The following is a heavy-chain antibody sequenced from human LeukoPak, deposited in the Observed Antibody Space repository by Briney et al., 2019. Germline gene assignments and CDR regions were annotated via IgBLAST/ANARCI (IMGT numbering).Heavy chain of an antibody. D-gene: IGHD2-2*01. CDR3: ASRPVVPAATYNWFDP. CDR2: IYYSGGT. CDR1: GGSISSSSYY. Sequence: SETLSLTCTVSGGSISSSSYYWGWIRQPPGKGLEWLGSIYYSGGTYYNPSLKSRVTISVDTSKNQFSLKLSSVTAADTAVYYCASRPVVPAATYNWFDPWGQGTLVTVSS. V-gene: IGHV4-39*01. J-gene: IGHJ5*02.